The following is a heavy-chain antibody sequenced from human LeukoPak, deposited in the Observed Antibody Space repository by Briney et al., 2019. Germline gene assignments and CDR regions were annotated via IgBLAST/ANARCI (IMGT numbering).Heavy chain of an antibody. CDR3: ARDGPYGSGSPYYYYYYMDV. CDR2: IYSGGST. J-gene: IGHJ6*03. D-gene: IGHD3-10*01. Sequence: PGGSLRLSCAASGFTVSSNYMSWVRQAPGKGLEWVSVIYSGGSTYYSDSVMGRFTISRDNSKNTLYLQMNSLRAEDTAVYYCARDGPYGSGSPYYYYYYMDVWGKGTTVTVSS. CDR1: GFTVSSNY. V-gene: IGHV3-53*01.